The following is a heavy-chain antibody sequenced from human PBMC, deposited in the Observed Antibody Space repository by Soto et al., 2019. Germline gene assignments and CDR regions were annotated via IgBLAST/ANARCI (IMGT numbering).Heavy chain of an antibody. J-gene: IGHJ4*02. Sequence: SVKVSCKASGGTFSSYAISWVRQAPGQGLEWMGGIIPIFGTANYAQKFQGRVTITADESTSTAYMELSSLRSEDTAVYYCARGDTAMVTWYFDYWGQGTLVTVSS. CDR1: GGTFSSYA. V-gene: IGHV1-69*13. CDR3: ARGDTAMVTWYFDY. D-gene: IGHD5-18*01. CDR2: IIPIFGTA.